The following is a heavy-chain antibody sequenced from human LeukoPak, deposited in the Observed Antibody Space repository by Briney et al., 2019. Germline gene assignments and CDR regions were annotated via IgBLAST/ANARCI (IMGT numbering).Heavy chain of an antibody. CDR2: INHSGGT. CDR3: ASGRSGNQLLYVY. V-gene: IGHV4-34*01. D-gene: IGHD2-2*02. Sequence: PSETLSLTCAVYGRSFSGYYWTWIRQPPGKGLEWIGEINHSGGTDHNPSLKSRVTMSVDTSKSQISLQLTSVTAADTAVYYCASGRSGNQLLYVYWGQGTLVTVSS. CDR1: GRSFSGYY. J-gene: IGHJ4*02.